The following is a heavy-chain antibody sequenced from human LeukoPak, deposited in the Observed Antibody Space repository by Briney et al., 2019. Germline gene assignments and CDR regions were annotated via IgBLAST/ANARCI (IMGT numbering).Heavy chain of an antibody. CDR1: GGSISSSY. CDR2: IYYSGST. Sequence: SETLSFTCTVSGGSISSSYWSWIRQPPGKGLEWIGYIYYSGSTNYNPSLKSRVTISVDTSKNQFSLKLSSVTAADTAVYYCARGTYDYVWGSYRYGSFDYWGQGTLVTVSS. CDR3: ARGTYDYVWGSYRYGSFDY. D-gene: IGHD3-16*02. J-gene: IGHJ4*02. V-gene: IGHV4-59*01.